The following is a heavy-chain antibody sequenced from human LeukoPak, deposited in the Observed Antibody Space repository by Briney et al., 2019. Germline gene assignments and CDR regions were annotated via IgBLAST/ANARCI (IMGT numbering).Heavy chain of an antibody. CDR3: ARGLDCSSTSCSTGWFDP. V-gene: IGHV4-39*07. Sequence: SETLSLTCTVSGGSISSSSYYWGWIRQPPGKGLEWIGSIYYSGSTYYNPSLKSRVTISVDTSKNQFSLKLSSVTAADTAVYYCARGLDCSSTSCSTGWFDPWGQGTLVTVSS. J-gene: IGHJ5*02. CDR2: IYYSGST. D-gene: IGHD2-2*01. CDR1: GGSISSSSYY.